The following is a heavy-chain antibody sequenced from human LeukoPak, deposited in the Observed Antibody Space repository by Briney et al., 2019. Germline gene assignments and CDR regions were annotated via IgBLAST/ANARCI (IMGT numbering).Heavy chain of an antibody. V-gene: IGHV5-51*01. J-gene: IGHJ4*02. CDR3: GRHLNYSSGGHYFDY. CDR2: TSPGDSET. Sequence: GEPLKISCKASGYCFSSKWIAWVRQMPGKGLEWMGITSPGDSETRYSPSFKGQVTISAAKTINTAYLQWTTLKGSDSAMYYCGRHLNYSSGGHYFDYWGQGTQVTVSS. CDR1: GYCFSSKW. D-gene: IGHD6-19*01.